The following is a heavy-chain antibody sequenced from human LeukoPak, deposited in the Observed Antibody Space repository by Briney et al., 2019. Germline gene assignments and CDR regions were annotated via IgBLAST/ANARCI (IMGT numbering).Heavy chain of an antibody. Sequence: GGSLRLSCAASGFTVSSNYMSWVRQAPGKGLEWVSVIYSGGSTYYADSVKGRFTISRDNSKNTLYLQMNSLRAEDTAVYYCAKGPGIAVAEVKFDYWGQGTLVTVSS. CDR2: IYSGGST. CDR3: AKGPGIAVAEVKFDY. V-gene: IGHV3-66*01. CDR1: GFTVSSNY. D-gene: IGHD6-19*01. J-gene: IGHJ4*02.